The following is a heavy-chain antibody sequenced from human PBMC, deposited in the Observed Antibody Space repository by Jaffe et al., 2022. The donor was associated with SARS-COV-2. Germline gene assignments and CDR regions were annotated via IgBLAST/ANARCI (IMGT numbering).Heavy chain of an antibody. CDR3: AKDIPYYDSSGPSPFDAFDI. CDR1: GFTFDDYA. D-gene: IGHD3-22*01. V-gene: IGHV3-9*01. Sequence: EVQLVESGGGLVQPGRSLRLSCAASGFTFDDYAMHWVRQAPGKGLEWVSGISWNSGSIGYADSVKGRFTISRDNAKNSLYLQMNSLRAEDTALYYCAKDIPYYDSSGPSPFDAFDIWGQGTMVTVSS. CDR2: ISWNSGSI. J-gene: IGHJ3*02.